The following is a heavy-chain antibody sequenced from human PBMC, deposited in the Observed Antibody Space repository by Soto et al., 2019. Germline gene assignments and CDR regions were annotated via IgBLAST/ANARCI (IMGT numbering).Heavy chain of an antibody. CDR2: IIPIFGTA. V-gene: IGHV1-69*13. CDR3: ARDRLSGSYYGYFDY. CDR1: GGTFSSYA. Sequence: SVKVSCKASGGTFSSYAISWVRQAPGQGLEWMGGIIPIFGTANYAQKFQGRVTITADESTSTAYMELSSLRSEGTAVYYCARDRLSGSYYGYFDYWGQGTLVTVSS. D-gene: IGHD1-26*01. J-gene: IGHJ4*02.